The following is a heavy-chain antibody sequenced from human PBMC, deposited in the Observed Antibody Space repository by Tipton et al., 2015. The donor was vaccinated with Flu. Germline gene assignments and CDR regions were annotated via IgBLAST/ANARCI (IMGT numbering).Heavy chain of an antibody. J-gene: IGHJ5*02. V-gene: IGHV4-4*07. D-gene: IGHD2-15*01. CDR1: GDSMRSYY. CDR3: ARACGSGGNRWFDP. CDR2: IYTSGTT. Sequence: TLSLTCTVSGDSMRSYYWSWIRQPAGKGLEWIGRIYTSGTTNYNPSLKSRVTMSIDTSKDQFSLKLSSVTAADTAVYYCARACGSGGNRWFDPWGQGALVTVSS.